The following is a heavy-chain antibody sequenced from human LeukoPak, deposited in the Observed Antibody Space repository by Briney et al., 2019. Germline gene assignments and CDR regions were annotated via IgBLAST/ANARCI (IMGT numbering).Heavy chain of an antibody. CDR3: ARGQARLSWFDP. J-gene: IGHJ5*02. D-gene: IGHD6-19*01. CDR2: ISHSGST. V-gene: IGHV4-38-2*02. CDR1: GYSISSGYY. Sequence: LETLCLTCSVSGYSISSGYYWGWIRQPPGRGLEWIGTISHSGSTYYNPSLKSRVTISLDTSKNQFFLRLSSVTAADTAVYYCARGQARLSWFDPWGQGTLVTVSS.